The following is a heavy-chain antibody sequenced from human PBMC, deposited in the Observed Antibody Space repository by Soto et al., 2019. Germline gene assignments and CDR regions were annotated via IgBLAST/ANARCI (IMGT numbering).Heavy chain of an antibody. CDR3: AREKGIQLWRSFDY. Sequence: QVQLQQWGAGLLKPSETLSLTCAVYGGSFSGYYWSWIRQPPGKGLEWIGEINHSGSTNYNPSLKSLVTRSVDTSKNQFSLKLSSVTAADTAVYYCAREKGIQLWRSFDYWGQGTLVTVSS. CDR2: INHSGST. CDR1: GGSFSGYY. D-gene: IGHD5-18*01. J-gene: IGHJ4*02. V-gene: IGHV4-34*01.